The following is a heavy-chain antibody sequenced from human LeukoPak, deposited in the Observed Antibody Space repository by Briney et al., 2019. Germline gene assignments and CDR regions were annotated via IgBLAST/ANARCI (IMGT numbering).Heavy chain of an antibody. CDR3: AKQLVNCTDGSCYIPY. Sequence: TGGSLRLSCAASRFTFSSSAMSWVRQARGKGLEWVSAISNNGGYTYYADSVQGRFTISRDNSKSTLCLQKKTLRAEDRAVYYCAKQLVNCTDGSCYIPYRGQGNLVTASS. J-gene: IGHJ4*02. V-gene: IGHV3-23*01. CDR2: ISNNGGYT. D-gene: IGHD2-15*01. CDR1: RFTFSSSA.